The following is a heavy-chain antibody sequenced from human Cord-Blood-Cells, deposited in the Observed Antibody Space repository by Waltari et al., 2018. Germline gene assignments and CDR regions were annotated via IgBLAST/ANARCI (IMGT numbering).Heavy chain of an antibody. CDR1: GYTFTGYY. CDR3: ARDLQLGTNYYYGMDV. D-gene: IGHD7-27*01. J-gene: IGHJ6*02. V-gene: IGHV1-2*02. Sequence: QVQLVQSGAEVKKPGASVKVSCKASGYTFTGYYMHWVRQAPGQGLEWMGWIKPNSGGTNYAQKFQGRVTMTRDTSISTAYMELSRLRSDDTAVYYCARDLQLGTNYYYGMDVWGQGTTVTVSS. CDR2: IKPNSGGT.